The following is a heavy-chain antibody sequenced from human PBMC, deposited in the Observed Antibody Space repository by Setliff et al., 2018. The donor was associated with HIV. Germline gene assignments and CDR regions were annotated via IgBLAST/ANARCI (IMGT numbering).Heavy chain of an antibody. V-gene: IGHV4-61*02. D-gene: IGHD4-4*01. J-gene: IGHJ3*02. Sequence: SETLSLTCTVSGASISSGGYYWSWIRQPAGKGLEWIGRIYTSGSAKNNPSLKSRVTISVDTSKNQFPLRLSSVTAADTAVYYCARDGETTVMGDAFDIWGQGTMVTVSS. CDR3: ARDGETTVMGDAFDI. CDR2: IYTSGSA. CDR1: GASISSGGYY.